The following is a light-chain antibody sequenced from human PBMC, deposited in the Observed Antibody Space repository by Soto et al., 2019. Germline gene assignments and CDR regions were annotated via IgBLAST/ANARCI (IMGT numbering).Light chain of an antibody. Sequence: EIVMTQSPATLSVSPGERATLSCRASQSVSSNLAWYQLKPGQAPRLLIYGASTRATGIPARFSGSGSGTEFTLTISSLQSADFAVYYCQQYNNWPPWTFGQGTKVEIK. J-gene: IGKJ1*01. CDR1: QSVSSN. V-gene: IGKV3-15*01. CDR2: GAS. CDR3: QQYNNWPPWT.